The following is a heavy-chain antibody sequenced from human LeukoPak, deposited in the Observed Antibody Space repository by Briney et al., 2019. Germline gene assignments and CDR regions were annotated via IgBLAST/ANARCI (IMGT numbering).Heavy chain of an antibody. CDR3: ARGAQYRAFDY. V-gene: IGHV4-38-2*02. J-gene: IGHJ4*02. D-gene: IGHD6-6*01. Sequence: SETLSLTCTVSGYSINSGSYWGWIRQPPGKGLEWIGTIYHGGSTYYNSSLNSRVTISVDTSKNQFSLKLSSVTAADTAVYYCARGAQYRAFDYWGQGTLVTVSS. CDR2: IYHGGST. CDR1: GYSINSGSY.